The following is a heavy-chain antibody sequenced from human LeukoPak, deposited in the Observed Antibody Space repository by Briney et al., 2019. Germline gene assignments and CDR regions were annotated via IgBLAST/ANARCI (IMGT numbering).Heavy chain of an antibody. J-gene: IGHJ4*02. D-gene: IGHD6-13*01. CDR2: INHSGST. CDR3: AGEAGSSSWFFDY. CDR1: GGSFSGYY. V-gene: IGHV4-34*01. Sequence: PSETLSLTCAVYGGSFSGYYWSWIRQPPGKGLEWIGEINHSGSTNYNPSLKSRVTISVDTSKNQFSLKLSSVTAADTAVYYCAGEAGSSSWFFDYWGQGTLVTVSS.